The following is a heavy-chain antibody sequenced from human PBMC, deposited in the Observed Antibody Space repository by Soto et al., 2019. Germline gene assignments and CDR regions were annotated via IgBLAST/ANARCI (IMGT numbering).Heavy chain of an antibody. CDR2: IYYSGST. CDR1: GGSISSYY. CDR3: ARVATIPYNWFDP. J-gene: IGHJ5*02. Sequence: SETLSLTCTVSGGSISSYYWSWIRQPPGKGLEWIGYIYYSGSTNYNPSLKSRVTISVDTSKNQFSLKLSSVTAADTAVYYCARVATIPYNWFDPWGQGTLVTVSS. D-gene: IGHD5-12*01. V-gene: IGHV4-59*08.